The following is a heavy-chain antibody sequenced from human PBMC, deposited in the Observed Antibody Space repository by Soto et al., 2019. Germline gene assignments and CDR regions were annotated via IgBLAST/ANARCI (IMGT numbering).Heavy chain of an antibody. V-gene: IGHV3-9*01. CDR1: GDSFTNYY. D-gene: IGHD4-4*01. CDR3: AKARDYSNRRGMDV. CDR2: ISWNSGSI. Sequence: LSLTCSVSGDSFTNYYWTWIRQPPGKGLEWVSGISWNSGSIGYADSVKGRFTISRDNAKNSLYLQMNSLRAEDTALYYCAKARDYSNRRGMDVWGQGTTVTVSS. J-gene: IGHJ6*02.